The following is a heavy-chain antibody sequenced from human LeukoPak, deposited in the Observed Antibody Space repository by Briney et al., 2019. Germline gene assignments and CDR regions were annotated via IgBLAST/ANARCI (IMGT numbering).Heavy chain of an antibody. CDR3: ASPGSIAVAGTGSGVH. CDR1: GFTFGAYW. Sequence: GGSLRLSCAASGFTFGAYWMTWVRQAPGKGLEWVSYISSSSSTIYYADSVKGRFTISRDNAKNSLYLQMNSLRDEDTAMYYCASPGSIAVAGTGSGVHWGQGTLVTVSS. J-gene: IGHJ4*02. CDR2: ISSSSSTI. D-gene: IGHD6-19*01. V-gene: IGHV3-48*02.